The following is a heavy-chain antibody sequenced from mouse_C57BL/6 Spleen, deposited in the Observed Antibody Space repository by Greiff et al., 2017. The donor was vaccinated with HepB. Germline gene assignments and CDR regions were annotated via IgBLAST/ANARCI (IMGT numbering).Heavy chain of an antibody. CDR2: IDPSDSYT. CDR3: ARSSNYFDY. Sequence: VQLQQPGAELVMPGASVKLSCKASGYTFTSYWMHWVQQRPGQGLEWIGEIDPSDSYTNYNQKFKGKSTLTVDKSSSTAYMQLSSLTSEDSAVYYCARSSNYFDYWGQGTTLTVSS. CDR1: GYTFTSYW. V-gene: IGHV1-69*01. J-gene: IGHJ2*01.